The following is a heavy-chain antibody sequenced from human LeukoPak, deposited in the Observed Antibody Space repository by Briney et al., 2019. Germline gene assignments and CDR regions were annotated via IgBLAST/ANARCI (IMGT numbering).Heavy chain of an antibody. V-gene: IGHV5-10-1*01. CDR3: ARASRDGYNQNFDH. J-gene: IGHJ4*02. D-gene: IGHD5-24*01. CDR2: IDPADSYT. Sequence: PGESLRISCEGSGYSFSVFWITWVRQMPGKGLEWMGTIDPADSYTNYSPSFQGHVTISADKSVSTAYLHWSSLKASDTAMYYCARASRDGYNQNFDHWGQGTLVTVSS. CDR1: GYSFSVFW.